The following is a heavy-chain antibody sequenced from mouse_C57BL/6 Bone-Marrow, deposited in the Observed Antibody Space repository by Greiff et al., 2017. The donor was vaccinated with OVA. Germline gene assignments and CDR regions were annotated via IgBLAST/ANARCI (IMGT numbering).Heavy chain of an antibody. CDR3: GGYCGSSYEDFDY. D-gene: IGHD1-1*01. Sequence: VQLKQSVAELVRPGASVKLSCTASGFTITNTYMHWVKQRPEQGLEWIGRIDPATGNTTYPPKFQGTAIITADTSSNTAYMKLSSLTSKDTDIYYYGGYCGSSYEDFDYWGQGTTLTVSS. V-gene: IGHV14-3*01. CDR2: IDPATGNT. CDR1: GFTITNTY. J-gene: IGHJ2*01.